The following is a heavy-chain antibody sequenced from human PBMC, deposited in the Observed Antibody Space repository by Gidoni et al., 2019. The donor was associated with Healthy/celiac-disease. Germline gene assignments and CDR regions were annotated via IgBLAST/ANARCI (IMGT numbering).Heavy chain of an antibody. CDR2: ISSISSTI. J-gene: IGHJ6*02. CDR3: ARASYYYDSSGYFGGSQYYYYGMDV. CDR1: GFTFSRYS. Sequence: EVQLVESGGGLVQPGGSLRLSCAASGFTFSRYSLNWVRQDPGKGLEWVSYISSISSTIYYADSVKGRFTISRDNAKNSLYLQMNSLRDEDTAVYYCARASYYYDSSGYFGGSQYYYYGMDVWGQGTTVTVSS. V-gene: IGHV3-48*02. D-gene: IGHD3-22*01.